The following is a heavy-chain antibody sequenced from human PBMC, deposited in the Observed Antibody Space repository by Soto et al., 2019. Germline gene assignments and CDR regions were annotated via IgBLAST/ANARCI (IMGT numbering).Heavy chain of an antibody. CDR2: MNPNSGNT. J-gene: IGHJ6*02. CDR1: GYTFTSYD. Sequence: QVQLVQSGAEVKKPGASVKVSCKASGYTFTSYDINWVRRATGQGLEWMGWMNPNSGNTGYAQKFQGRVTMTRNTSISTAYMGLSSLSSEDTAVYCCARERTSSGMDVWGQGTTVTVSS. CDR3: ARERTSSGMDV. V-gene: IGHV1-8*01.